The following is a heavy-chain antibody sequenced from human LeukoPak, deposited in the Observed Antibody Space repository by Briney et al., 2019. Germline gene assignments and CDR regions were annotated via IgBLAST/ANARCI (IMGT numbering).Heavy chain of an antibody. D-gene: IGHD6-13*01. CDR1: GGSISSSSYY. CDR3: ARDLVSSSWYSMDY. V-gene: IGHV4-39*07. Sequence: SETLSLTCTVSGGSISSSSYYWGWIRQPPGKGLEWIGSIYYSGSTYYNPSLKSRVTISVDTSKNQFSLKLSSATAADMAVYYCARDLVSSSWYSMDYWGQGTLVTVSS. CDR2: IYYSGST. J-gene: IGHJ4*02.